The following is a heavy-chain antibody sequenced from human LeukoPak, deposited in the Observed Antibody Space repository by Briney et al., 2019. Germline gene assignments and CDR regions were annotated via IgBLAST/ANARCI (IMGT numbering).Heavy chain of an antibody. V-gene: IGHV1-8*01. CDR2: MNPNSGNT. J-gene: IGHJ5*02. D-gene: IGHD6-13*01. Sequence: ASAKVSCKASGYTFTSYDINWVRQATGQGLEWMGWMNPNSGNTGYAQKFQGRVTMTRNTSISTAYMELSSLRSEDTAVYCCARHIAAAPKFDPWGQGTLVTVSS. CDR3: ARHIAAAPKFDP. CDR1: GYTFTSYD.